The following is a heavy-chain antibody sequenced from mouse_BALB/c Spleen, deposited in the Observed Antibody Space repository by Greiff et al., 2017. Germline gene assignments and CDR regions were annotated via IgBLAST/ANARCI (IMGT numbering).Heavy chain of an antibody. CDR3: ARNPYYFDY. J-gene: IGHJ2*01. CDR2: INPSTGYT. V-gene: IGHV1-7*01. CDR1: GYTFTSYW. Sequence: QVQLKQSGAELAKPGASVKMSCKASGYTFTSYWMHWVKQRPGQGLEWIGYINPSTGYTEYNQKFKDKATLTADKSSSTAYMQLSSLTSEDSAVYYCARNPYYFDYWGQGTTLTVSS.